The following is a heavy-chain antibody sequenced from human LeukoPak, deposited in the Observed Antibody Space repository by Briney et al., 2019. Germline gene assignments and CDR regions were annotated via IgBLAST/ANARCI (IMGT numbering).Heavy chain of an antibody. Sequence: GGSLRLSCAASGFTLSSYAMSWVRQAPGKGLEWVSAISDSGNTYHADSVKGRFTISRDNSKNTLYLQMNSLRAEDTAVYYCARGGSYLSAFDIWGQGTMVTVSS. J-gene: IGHJ3*02. CDR3: ARGGSYLSAFDI. CDR2: ISDSGNT. V-gene: IGHV3-23*01. D-gene: IGHD1-26*01. CDR1: GFTLSSYA.